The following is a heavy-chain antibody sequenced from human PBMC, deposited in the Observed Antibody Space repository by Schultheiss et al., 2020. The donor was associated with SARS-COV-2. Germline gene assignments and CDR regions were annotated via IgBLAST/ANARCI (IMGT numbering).Heavy chain of an antibody. D-gene: IGHD2-15*01. CDR1: GLTFDDDA. Sequence: GGSLRLSCAASGLTFDDDAMHWVRQAPGKGLEWVSVIYSGGSTYYADSVKGRFTISRDNSKNTLYLQMNSLRAEDTAVYYCARDGMAAALNYYYYYMDVWGKGTTVTVSS. J-gene: IGHJ6*03. CDR2: IYSGGST. V-gene: IGHV3-53*01. CDR3: ARDGMAAALNYYYYYMDV.